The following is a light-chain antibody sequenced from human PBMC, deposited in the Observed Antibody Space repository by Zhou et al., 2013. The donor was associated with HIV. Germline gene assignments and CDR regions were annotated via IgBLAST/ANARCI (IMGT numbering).Light chain of an antibody. V-gene: IGKV3-20*01. CDR3: QQYNTWPRT. CDR1: QSVSSSY. Sequence: EIVLTQSPGTLSLSPGERATLSCRASQSVSSSYLAWYQQKPGQAPRLLIYGASSRATGIPDRFSGSGSGTDFTLTISSMQSDDFAVYYCQQYNTWPRTFGQGTKVEI. CDR2: GAS. J-gene: IGKJ1*01.